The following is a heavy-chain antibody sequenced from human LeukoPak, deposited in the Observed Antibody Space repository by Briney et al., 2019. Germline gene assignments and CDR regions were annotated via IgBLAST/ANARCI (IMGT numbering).Heavy chain of an antibody. Sequence: GGSLRLSCAASGFTFSAYWMTWVRQAPGKGLAWVANIIEGGDVKYYVDSVKGRFTISRDNTKNSLYLRMTSLRVDDTAVYYCARVGKNGCDFDHWGQGTLVTVSS. V-gene: IGHV3-7*01. CDR2: IIEGGDVK. J-gene: IGHJ4*02. D-gene: IGHD1-26*01. CDR3: ARVGKNGCDFDH. CDR1: GFTFSAYW.